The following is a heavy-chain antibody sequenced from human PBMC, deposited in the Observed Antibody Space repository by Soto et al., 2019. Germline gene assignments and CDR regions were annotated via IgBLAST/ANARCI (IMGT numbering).Heavy chain of an antibody. J-gene: IGHJ3*02. CDR3: ASGGAYSSSSLPWAFDI. CDR1: GGSFSGYY. CDR2: INHSGST. V-gene: IGHV4-34*01. D-gene: IGHD6-6*01. Sequence: QVQLQQWGAGLLKPSETLSLTCAVYGGSFSGYYWSWIRQPPGKGLEWIGEINHSGSTNYNPSLKSRVTIPVDTSKNQFSLKLSSVTAADTAVYYCASGGAYSSSSLPWAFDIWGQGTMVTVSS.